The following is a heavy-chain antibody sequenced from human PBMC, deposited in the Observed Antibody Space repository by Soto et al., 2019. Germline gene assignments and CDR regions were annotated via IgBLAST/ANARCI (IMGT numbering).Heavy chain of an antibody. D-gene: IGHD6-13*01. CDR3: ARGLEQQLPDY. CDR2: IYYSGST. CDR1: GCSISSYY. V-gene: IGHV4-59*01. J-gene: IGHJ4*02. Sequence: ASETLSLTCTVSGCSISSYYWSWIRQPPGKGLEWIGYIYYSGSTNYNPSLKSRVTISVDTSKNQFSLKLSSVTAADTAVYYCARGLEQQLPDYWGQGTLVTVSS.